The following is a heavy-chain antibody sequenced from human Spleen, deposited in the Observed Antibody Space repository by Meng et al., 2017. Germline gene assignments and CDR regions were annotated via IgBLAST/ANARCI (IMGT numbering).Heavy chain of an antibody. V-gene: IGHV1-2*06. D-gene: IGHD6-13*01. Sequence: SVTVSCKASGYTFPDYWLHWVRRAPGQGLEWRGRINPKSGDTHYAQRLQGRVTMTGDTSISTAYMELSGLRSDDTAMYYCARDEDISAAGKLFGDYWGQGTLVTVSS. CDR2: INPKSGDT. CDR3: ARDEDISAAGKLFGDY. CDR1: GYTFPDYW. J-gene: IGHJ4*02.